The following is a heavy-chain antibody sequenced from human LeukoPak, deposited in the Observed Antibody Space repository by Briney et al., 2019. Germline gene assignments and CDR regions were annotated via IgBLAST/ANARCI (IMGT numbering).Heavy chain of an antibody. CDR3: ARTVAGSGIDYFDY. Sequence: GGSLRLSGAASGFTVSSNYMSWVRQAPGKGLEWASVIYSGGSAYYADSVEGRFTISRDNSKNTLYLQMNTLGAEDTAVYYCARTVAGSGIDYFDYWGQGTLVTVSS. J-gene: IGHJ4*02. CDR2: IYSGGSA. CDR1: GFTVSSNY. D-gene: IGHD6-19*01. V-gene: IGHV3-53*01.